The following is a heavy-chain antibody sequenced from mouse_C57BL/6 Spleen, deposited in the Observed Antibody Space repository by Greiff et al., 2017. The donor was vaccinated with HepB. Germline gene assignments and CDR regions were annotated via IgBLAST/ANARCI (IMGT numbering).Heavy chain of an antibody. Sequence: EVQGVESGGGLVKPGGSLKLSCAASGFTFSDYGMHWVRQAPEKGLEWVAYISSGSSTIYYADTVKGRFTISRDNAKNTLFLQRTRLRSEDTAMYYSAGKVCYVGAMDYWGQGTSVTVSS. CDR1: GFTFSDYG. CDR3: AGKVCYVGAMDY. D-gene: IGHD2-10*02. CDR2: ISSGSSTI. J-gene: IGHJ4*01. V-gene: IGHV5-17*01.